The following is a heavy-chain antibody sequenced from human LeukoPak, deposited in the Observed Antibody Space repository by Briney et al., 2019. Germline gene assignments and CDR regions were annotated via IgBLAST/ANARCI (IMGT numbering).Heavy chain of an antibody. Sequence: SETLSLTCSVSSASVTNYFWSWIRQPAGKGLEWIGRVYSSGSTDYNPSLKSRVTMSLDTSKSQFSLRLTSLTAADTAVYYCARGFGAATFEAFDMWGQGTMVDVSS. J-gene: IGHJ3*02. CDR1: SASVTNYF. CDR3: ARGFGAATFEAFDM. CDR2: VYSSGST. D-gene: IGHD6-25*01. V-gene: IGHV4-4*07.